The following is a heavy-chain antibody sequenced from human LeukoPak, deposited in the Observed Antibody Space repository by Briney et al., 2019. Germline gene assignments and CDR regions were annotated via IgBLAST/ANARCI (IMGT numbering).Heavy chain of an antibody. D-gene: IGHD3-22*01. V-gene: IGHV4-39*07. CDR2: IYYSGST. J-gene: IGHJ3*02. CDR1: GDSISSSSYY. CDR3: ARDWRGTRDNDYYDSSGYAPDAFDI. Sequence: SETLSLTCTVSGDSISSSSYYWGWIRQPPGKGLEWIGSIYYSGSTYYNPSLKSRVTISLDTSKNQFSLKLSSVTAADTAVYYCARDWRGTRDNDYYDSSGYAPDAFDIWGQGTMVTVSS.